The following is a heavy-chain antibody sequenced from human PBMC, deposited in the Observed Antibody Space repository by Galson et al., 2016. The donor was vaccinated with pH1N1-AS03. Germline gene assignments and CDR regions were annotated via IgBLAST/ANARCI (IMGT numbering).Heavy chain of an antibody. CDR2: INPNNGVT. Sequence: SVKVSCKASGYIFTGLYVHWVRQAPGQGLEWMGWINPNNGVTNYAQKFQAWVTMTGDTSISTAYMELYGLKSDDTAVYYCARDPRGPCSSATCATTYYFGMDVWGRGTTVIVSS. CDR3: ARDPRGPCSSATCATTYYFGMDV. CDR1: GYIFTGLY. V-gene: IGHV1-2*04. J-gene: IGHJ6*02. D-gene: IGHD1-26*01.